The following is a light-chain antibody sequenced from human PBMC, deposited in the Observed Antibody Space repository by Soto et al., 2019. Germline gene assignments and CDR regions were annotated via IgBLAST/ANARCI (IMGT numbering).Light chain of an antibody. CDR1: QNIDIN. V-gene: IGKV3-15*01. Sequence: EIVMTQSPATLSVSPGGRASLSCRAGQNIDINLVLYQQKPRQAPRLLIFRASTRATDIPASFSGSGSGTEFTLTISSLQSEDFAVYYCQQYHHWPPITFGHGTRLEI. CDR3: QQYHHWPPIT. J-gene: IGKJ5*01. CDR2: RAS.